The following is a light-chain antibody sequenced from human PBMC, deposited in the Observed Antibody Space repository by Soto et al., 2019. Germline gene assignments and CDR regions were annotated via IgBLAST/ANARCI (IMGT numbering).Light chain of an antibody. CDR1: SSDVGGYNY. Sequence: QSVLTQPASVSGSPGQSITISCTGTSSDVGGYNYVSWYQQHPGKVPKLIIYDVTYRPSGVSNRFSASKSGNTASLTISGLQAEDEADYYCSSYTSTSLYVFGTGTKLTVL. V-gene: IGLV2-14*03. CDR3: SSYTSTSLYV. CDR2: DVT. J-gene: IGLJ1*01.